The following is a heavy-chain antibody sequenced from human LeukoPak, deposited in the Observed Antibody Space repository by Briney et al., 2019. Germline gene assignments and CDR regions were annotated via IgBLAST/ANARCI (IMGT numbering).Heavy chain of an antibody. CDR3: ARQREGYDSSGYHSDFDY. CDR2: IYYSGST. D-gene: IGHD3-22*01. J-gene: IGHJ4*02. CDR1: GGSISSYY. V-gene: IGHV4-59*08. Sequence: SETLSLTCTVSGGSISSYYWSWIRQPPGKGLEWIGYIYYSGSTNYNPSLKSRVTISVDTSKNQFSLKLSSVTAADTAVYYCARQREGYDSSGYHSDFDYWGQGTLVTVSS.